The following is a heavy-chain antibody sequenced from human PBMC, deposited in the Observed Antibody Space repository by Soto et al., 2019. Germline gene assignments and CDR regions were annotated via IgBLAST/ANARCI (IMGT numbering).Heavy chain of an antibody. Sequence: SLRLSCAASGFTFDDYAMHLVRQAPGKGLEWVSGISWNSGSIGYADSVKGRFTISRDNAKNSLYLQMNSLRAEDTALYYCAKGGLRSIAARPHYYGMDVWGQGTTVSVSS. D-gene: IGHD6-6*01. CDR3: AKGGLRSIAARPHYYGMDV. CDR2: ISWNSGSI. J-gene: IGHJ6*02. CDR1: GFTFDDYA. V-gene: IGHV3-9*01.